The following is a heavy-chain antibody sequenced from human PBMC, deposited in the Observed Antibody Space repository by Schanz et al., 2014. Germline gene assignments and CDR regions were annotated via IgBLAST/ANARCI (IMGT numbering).Heavy chain of an antibody. CDR1: GFTFRSYG. Sequence: QVVLMESGGGVVRPGRSVRLSCVASGFTFRSYGMHWVRQAPGKGLEWVSIIYPSGSTFYADSMKGRFTISRDNAKNSLYLQMNSLRDEDTAVYYCARGGATRFDYWGQGTLVTVSS. V-gene: IGHV3-NL1*01. CDR3: ARGGATRFDY. J-gene: IGHJ4*02. D-gene: IGHD1-26*01. CDR2: IYPSGST.